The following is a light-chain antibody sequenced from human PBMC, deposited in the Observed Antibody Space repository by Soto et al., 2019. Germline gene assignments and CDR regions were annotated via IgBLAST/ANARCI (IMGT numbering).Light chain of an antibody. CDR2: EVS. CDR3: SSYTSSSTLDV. CDR1: SRDVGGYNY. J-gene: IGLJ1*01. V-gene: IGLV2-14*01. Sequence: QSVLTQPASVSWSPGQSITLSCTGTSRDVGGYNYVSWYQQHPGKAPKLMIYEVSNRPSGVSNRFSGSKSGNTASLTISGLQAEDEADYYCSSYTSSSTLDVFGTGTKVTVL.